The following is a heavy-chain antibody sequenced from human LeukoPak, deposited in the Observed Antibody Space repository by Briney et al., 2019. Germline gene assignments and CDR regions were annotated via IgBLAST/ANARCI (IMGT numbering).Heavy chain of an antibody. Sequence: SETLSLTCAVYGGSFSGYYWSWIRQPPGKGLEWIGEINHSGSTNYNPSLKSRVTISVDTSKNQFSLKLSSVTAADTAVYYCARGGWLHQKHYFDYWGQGTLVTVSS. CDR1: GGSFSGYY. V-gene: IGHV4-34*01. CDR2: INHSGST. D-gene: IGHD3-22*01. J-gene: IGHJ4*02. CDR3: ARGGWLHQKHYFDY.